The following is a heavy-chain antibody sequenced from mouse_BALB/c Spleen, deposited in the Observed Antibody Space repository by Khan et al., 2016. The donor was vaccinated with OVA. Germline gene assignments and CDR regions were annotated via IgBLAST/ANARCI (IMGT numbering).Heavy chain of an antibody. D-gene: IGHD1-1*01. CDR1: GYTFTSYW. Sequence: QVQLQQSGAELVKAGASVKMSCKASGYTFTSYWMHWVKQRLGQGLEWFAETNPTNGRTYYNEKFKSKATLTVDKSSSTAYMLLSGPTFEDSAVYYCARMKKIVATHFDYWGQGTTLTVSS. V-gene: IGHV1S81*02. CDR2: TNPTNGRT. J-gene: IGHJ2*01. CDR3: ARMKKIVATHFDY.